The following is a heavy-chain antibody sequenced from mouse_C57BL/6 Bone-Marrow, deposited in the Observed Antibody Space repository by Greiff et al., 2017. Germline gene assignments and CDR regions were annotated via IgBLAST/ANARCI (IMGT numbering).Heavy chain of an antibody. J-gene: IGHJ3*01. CDR3: ARQGPAWFAY. Sequence: QVQLKQSGAELARPGASVKLSCKASGYTFTSYGISWVKQRTGQGLEWIGEIYPRSGNTYYNEKFKGKATLTAAKSSSTAYMELRSLTSEDSAVYFCARQGPAWFAYWGQGTLVTVSA. CDR2: IYPRSGNT. CDR1: GYTFTSYG. V-gene: IGHV1-81*01. D-gene: IGHD3-3*01.